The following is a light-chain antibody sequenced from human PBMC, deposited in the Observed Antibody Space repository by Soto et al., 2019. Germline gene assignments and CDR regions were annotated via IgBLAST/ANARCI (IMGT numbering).Light chain of an antibody. V-gene: IGLV2-11*01. CDR3: CSYAGSYTWV. J-gene: IGLJ3*02. CDR2: DVR. CDR1: SSDVGAYNY. Sequence: QSVLTQPRSVSGSPGQSVTISCTGTSSDVGAYNYVSWYQQHPGKAPKLMIFDVRERPSGVPDRFSGSKSGNTASLTISGLQAEDEAESFCCSYAGSYTWVFGGGTKLTVL.